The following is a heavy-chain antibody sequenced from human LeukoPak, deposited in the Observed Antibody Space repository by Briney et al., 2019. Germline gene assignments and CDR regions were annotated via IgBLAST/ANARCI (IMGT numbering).Heavy chain of an antibody. V-gene: IGHV1-2*02. Sequence: ASVKVSCKASGYTFTGYYMHWVRQAPGQGLEWMGWINPNSGGTNYAQKFQGRVTMTRDTSISTAYVELSRLRSDDTAVYYCARVGAYCSGGSCYPNWFDPWGQGTLVTVSS. CDR1: GYTFTGYY. D-gene: IGHD2-15*01. CDR3: ARVGAYCSGGSCYPNWFDP. CDR2: INPNSGGT. J-gene: IGHJ5*02.